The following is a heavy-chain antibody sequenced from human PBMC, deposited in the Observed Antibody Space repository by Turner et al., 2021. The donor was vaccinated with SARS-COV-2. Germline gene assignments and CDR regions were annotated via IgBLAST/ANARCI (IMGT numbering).Heavy chain of an antibody. V-gene: IGHV3-21*01. CDR3: ARDRGPFAEAAVDI. CDR2: ISSSSTYI. J-gene: IGHJ3*02. D-gene: IGHD3-10*01. CDR1: GFTFSSFS. Sequence: EVQLVESGGGLVKPGGSLRLSCAASGFTFSSFSMNWVRQAPGKGLEWVSSISSSSTYINYADSVKGRFTISRDNAKNSLYLQVNSLRAEDTAVYYCARDRGPFAEAAVDIWGQGTMVTISS.